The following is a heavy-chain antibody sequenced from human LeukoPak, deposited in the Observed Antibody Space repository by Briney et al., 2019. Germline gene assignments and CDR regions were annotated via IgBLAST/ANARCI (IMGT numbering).Heavy chain of an antibody. CDR1: RFTFSSYS. CDR3: AKVTHIVVVPAAPGGAFDI. D-gene: IGHD2-2*01. J-gene: IGHJ3*02. Sequence: GGSLRLSCAASRFTFSSYSMNWVRQAPGKGLEWISYITSSSTTIYYADSVKGRFTISRDNAKNSLYLQMNSLRAEDTAVYYCAKVTHIVVVPAAPGGAFDIWGQGTMVTVSS. CDR2: ITSSSTTI. V-gene: IGHV3-48*04.